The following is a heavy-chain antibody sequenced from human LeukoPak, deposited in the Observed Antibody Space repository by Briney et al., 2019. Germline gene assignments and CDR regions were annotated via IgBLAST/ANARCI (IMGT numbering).Heavy chain of an antibody. V-gene: IGHV3-23*01. Sequence: PGGSLRLSCAASGFTFSSYAMRWVPQAPGKGLGWVSAILGSGGSKNYAGSVKGRFTISRDNSKITLYLQITSLRAEDTAVYCCAKDPVTSPIGAFDIWGQGTMVTVSS. J-gene: IGHJ3*02. CDR3: AKDPVTSPIGAFDI. CDR1: GFTFSSYA. D-gene: IGHD5-18*01. CDR2: ILGSGGSK.